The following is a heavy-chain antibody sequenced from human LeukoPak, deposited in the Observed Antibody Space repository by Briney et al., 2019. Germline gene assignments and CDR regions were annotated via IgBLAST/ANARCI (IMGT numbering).Heavy chain of an antibody. Sequence: KESGPTLVNPTQTLTLTCTFSGFSLSTSGVGVGWIRQPPGKALEWLALIYWNDDKRYSPSLKSRLTITKDTSKNQVVLTMTNMDPVDTATYYCAHAATNGDSRYLYYFDYWGQGTLVTVSS. CDR1: GFSLSTSGVG. CDR2: IYWNDDK. J-gene: IGHJ4*02. V-gene: IGHV2-5*01. D-gene: IGHD6-25*01. CDR3: AHAATNGDSRYLYYFDY.